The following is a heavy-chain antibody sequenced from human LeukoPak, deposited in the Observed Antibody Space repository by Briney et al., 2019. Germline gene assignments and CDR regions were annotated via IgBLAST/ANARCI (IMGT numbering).Heavy chain of an antibody. V-gene: IGHV3-21*01. CDR2: MSRSSSYI. J-gene: IGHJ3*02. CDR3: ARVRRYTAHPDAFDI. D-gene: IGHD3-9*01. Sequence: GGSLRLSCAASGFTFSSYSMNWVRQPPPKGLEWVSSMSRSSSYIYYADSVKGRFPNSRDNAKNSLSLQLNSLRAEDTAVYYCARVRRYTAHPDAFDIWGQGTMVTVSS. CDR1: GFTFSSYS.